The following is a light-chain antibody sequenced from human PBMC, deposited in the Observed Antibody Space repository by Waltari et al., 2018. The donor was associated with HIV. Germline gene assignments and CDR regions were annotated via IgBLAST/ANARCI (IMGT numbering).Light chain of an antibody. V-gene: IGLV1-47*01. J-gene: IGLJ1*01. Sequence: QSVLTQPPSASETPGQRVTIPCSGSSPNTGSHSEYCYQQLPGTAPKLLIYRNNQRPSGVPDRFSGSKSGTSASLAISGVRSEDEADYYCAAWDDSLLYVFGTGTKVTVL. CDR1: SPNTGSHS. CDR3: AAWDDSLLYV. CDR2: RNN.